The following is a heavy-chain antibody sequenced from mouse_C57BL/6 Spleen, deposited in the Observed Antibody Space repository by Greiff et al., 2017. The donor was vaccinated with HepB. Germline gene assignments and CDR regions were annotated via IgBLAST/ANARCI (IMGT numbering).Heavy chain of an antibody. CDR2: INPNNGGT. CDR3: ARVAQAPWFAY. CDR1: GYTFTDYY. Sequence: EVQLQQSGPELVKPGASVKISCKASGYTFTDYYMNWVKQSHGKSLEWIGDINPNNGGTSYNQKFKGKATLTVDKSSSTAYMELRSLTSEDSAVYYCARVAQAPWFAYWGQGTLVTVSA. J-gene: IGHJ3*01. D-gene: IGHD3-2*02. V-gene: IGHV1-26*01.